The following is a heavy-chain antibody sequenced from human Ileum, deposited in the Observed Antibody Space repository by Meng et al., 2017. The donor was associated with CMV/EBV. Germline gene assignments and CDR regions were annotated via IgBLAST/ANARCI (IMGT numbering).Heavy chain of an antibody. J-gene: IGHJ4*02. V-gene: IGHV3-53*01. CDR3: ATTPAAMVLFDY. CDR2: IYRGGGK. D-gene: IGHD2-2*01. Sequence: CAASGFTVSSNYMSWVRQAPGKGLEWVSSIYRGGGKYYADSVKGRFTISRDNSKNALYLQMNSLRAEDTAMYYCATTPAAMVLFDYWGQGTLVTVSS. CDR1: GFTVSSNY.